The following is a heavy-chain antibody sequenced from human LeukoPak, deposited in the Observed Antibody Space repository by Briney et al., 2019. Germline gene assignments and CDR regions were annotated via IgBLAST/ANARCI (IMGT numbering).Heavy chain of an antibody. J-gene: IGHJ4*02. CDR2: INHSGST. CDR3: ARGDPFLPYYFDY. V-gene: IGHV4-34*01. CDR1: GGSFSGYY. Sequence: SETLSLTCAVYGGSFSGYYWSWIRQPPGKGLEWIGEINHSGSTNYNPSLKSRVTISVDTSKNQFSLKLSSVTAADTAVYYCARGDPFLPYYFDYWGQGTLVTVSS. D-gene: IGHD3-3*01.